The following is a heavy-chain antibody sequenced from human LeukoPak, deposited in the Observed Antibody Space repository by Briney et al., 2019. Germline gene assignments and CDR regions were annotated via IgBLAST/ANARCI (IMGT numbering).Heavy chain of an antibody. J-gene: IGHJ4*02. Sequence: SQTLSLTCTVSGGSISSGGYYWSWIRQPPGKGLEWIGYIYHSGSTYYNPSLKSRVTISVDRSKNQFSLKLSSVTAADTAVYYCARAVVVVPAAKAFDYWGQGTLVTVSS. CDR3: ARAVVVVPAAKAFDY. D-gene: IGHD2-2*01. CDR2: IYHSGST. V-gene: IGHV4-30-2*01. CDR1: GGSISSGGYY.